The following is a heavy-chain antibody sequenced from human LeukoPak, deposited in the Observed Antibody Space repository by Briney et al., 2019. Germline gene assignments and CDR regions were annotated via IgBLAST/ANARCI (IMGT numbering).Heavy chain of an antibody. CDR3: ATYYGSGRRDYDY. CDR1: GGSISSGDYC. D-gene: IGHD3-10*01. CDR2: IYYSGST. V-gene: IGHV4-30-4*08. J-gene: IGHJ4*01. Sequence: SQTLSLTCTVYGGSISSGDYCWSWIRQPPGKGLEWIGYIYYSGSTYYTPSHKRRITISVDTSKNQSPLKRSAVTAADTAEYYCATYYGSGRRDYDYWGQRTLVTVSS.